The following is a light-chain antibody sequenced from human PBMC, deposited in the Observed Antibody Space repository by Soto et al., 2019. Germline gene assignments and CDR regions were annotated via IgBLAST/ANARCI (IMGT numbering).Light chain of an antibody. CDR2: WTS. J-gene: IGKJ4*01. Sequence: DIVMTQSPDSLAVSLGERATINCKSSQTILHSPNNKNALVWYQQKPGQPPKLLISWTSTRESGVPDRFSGSGSATDFSLTISGLQAEDVAVYYCQQFYTTPTFCGGTTVEIK. CDR3: QQFYTTPT. CDR1: QTILHSPNNKNA. V-gene: IGKV4-1*01.